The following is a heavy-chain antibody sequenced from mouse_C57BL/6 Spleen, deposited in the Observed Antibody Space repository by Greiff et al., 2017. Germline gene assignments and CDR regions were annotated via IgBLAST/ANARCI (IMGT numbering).Heavy chain of an antibody. Sequence: VQLQQSGAELVKPGASVKISCKASGYAFSSYWMNWVKQRPGKGLEWIGQIYPGDGDTNYNGKFKGKATLTADKSSSTAYMQLSSLTSEESAVYFCARSDGNYVRYFDVWGTGTTVTVSS. CDR3: ARSDGNYVRYFDV. J-gene: IGHJ1*03. CDR1: GYAFSSYW. CDR2: IYPGDGDT. V-gene: IGHV1-80*01. D-gene: IGHD2-1*01.